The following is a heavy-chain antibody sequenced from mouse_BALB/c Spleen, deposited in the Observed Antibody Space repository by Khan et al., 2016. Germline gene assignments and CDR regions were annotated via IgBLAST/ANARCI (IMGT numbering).Heavy chain of an antibody. CDR1: GYSITSGYG. D-gene: IGHD1-2*01. CDR2: ISYSGST. Sequence: EVQLQESGPGLVKPSQSLSLTCTVTGYSITSGYGWNWIRQFPGNKLEWMGYISYSGSTNYNPSLKSRISIPRDTSKNQFFLQLNSVTTEDTATXYCSRTARIEYWGQGTTLTVSS. J-gene: IGHJ2*01. V-gene: IGHV3-2*02. CDR3: SRTARIEY.